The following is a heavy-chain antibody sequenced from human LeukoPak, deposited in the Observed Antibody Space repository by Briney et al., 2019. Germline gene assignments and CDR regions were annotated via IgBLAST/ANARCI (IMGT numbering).Heavy chain of an antibody. CDR2: IYYSGST. V-gene: IGHV4-61*01. CDR3: ARDPPPYCGGDCPSY. J-gene: IGHJ4*02. D-gene: IGHD2-21*02. CDR1: GGSFSSGSYY. Sequence: SETLSLTCTVSGGSFSSGSYYWSWLRQPPGKGLEWHGYIYYSGSTNYNPSLKSRVTISVDTSKNQFSLKLSSVTAADTAVYYCARDPPPYCGGDCPSYWGQGTLVTVSS.